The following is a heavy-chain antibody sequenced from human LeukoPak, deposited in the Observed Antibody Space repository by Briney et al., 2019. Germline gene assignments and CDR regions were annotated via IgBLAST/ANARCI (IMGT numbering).Heavy chain of an antibody. D-gene: IGHD5-24*01. CDR3: ARAEMVTDAFDI. J-gene: IGHJ3*02. Sequence: GGSLRLSCAASGFTFSSYWMHWVRQAPGKGLVWVSRINSDGSSTSYADSVKGRFTISRDNAKNTLYLQMNSLRAEDTAVYYCARAEMVTDAFDIWGQGTMVTVSS. V-gene: IGHV3-74*01. CDR2: INSDGSST. CDR1: GFTFSSYW.